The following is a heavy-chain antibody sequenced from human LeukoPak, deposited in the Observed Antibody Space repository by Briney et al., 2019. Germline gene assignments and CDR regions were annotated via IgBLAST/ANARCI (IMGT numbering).Heavy chain of an antibody. V-gene: IGHV3-48*03. Sequence: GGSLRLCCAASGFTFSSYEMNWVRQAPGKGLEWVSYISSSGSTIYYADSVKGRFTISRDNAKNSLYLQMNSLRAEDTAVYYCARDHVVAVLRFLEWLSVGMDVWGKGTTVTVSS. J-gene: IGHJ6*03. D-gene: IGHD3-3*01. CDR1: GFTFSSYE. CDR3: ARDHVVAVLRFLEWLSVGMDV. CDR2: ISSSGSTI.